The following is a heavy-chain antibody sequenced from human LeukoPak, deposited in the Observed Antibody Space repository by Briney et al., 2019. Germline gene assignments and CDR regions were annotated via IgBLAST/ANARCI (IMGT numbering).Heavy chain of an antibody. Sequence: GASVKVSCKASGFALTGYYIHWVRQAPGQGLEWMGWISAYNGNTNYAQKPQGRVTMTTDTSTSTAYMELRSLRSDDTAVYYCAREEYGDYVPIDYWGQGTLVTVSS. CDR3: AREEYGDYVPIDY. CDR1: GFALTGYY. J-gene: IGHJ4*02. V-gene: IGHV1-18*04. CDR2: ISAYNGNT. D-gene: IGHD4-17*01.